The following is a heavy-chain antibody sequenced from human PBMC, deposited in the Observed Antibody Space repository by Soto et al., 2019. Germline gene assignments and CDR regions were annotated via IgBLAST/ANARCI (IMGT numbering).Heavy chain of an antibody. Sequence: SETLSLTCAVYGGSFSGYYWSWIRQPPGKGLEWIGEINHSGSTNYNPSLKSRVTISVDTSKNQFSLELSSVTAADTAVYYCARGRGAGTGSDAFDIWGQGTMVTVSS. J-gene: IGHJ3*02. CDR3: ARGRGAGTGSDAFDI. CDR1: GGSFSGYY. CDR2: INHSGST. V-gene: IGHV4-34*01. D-gene: IGHD6-19*01.